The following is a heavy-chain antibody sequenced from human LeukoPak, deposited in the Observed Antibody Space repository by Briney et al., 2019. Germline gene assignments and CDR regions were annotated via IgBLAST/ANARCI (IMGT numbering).Heavy chain of an antibody. CDR2: IKQDGSEK. CDR3: AREPITMIVVVRGYYYYTDV. CDR1: GFTFSSYW. V-gene: IGHV3-7*01. D-gene: IGHD3-22*01. J-gene: IGHJ6*03. Sequence: PGGSLRLSCAASGFTFSSYWMSWVRQAPGKGLEWVANIKQDGSEKYYVDSVKGRFTISRDNAKNSLYLQMNSLRAEDTAVYYCAREPITMIVVVRGYYYYTDVWGKGTTVTVSS.